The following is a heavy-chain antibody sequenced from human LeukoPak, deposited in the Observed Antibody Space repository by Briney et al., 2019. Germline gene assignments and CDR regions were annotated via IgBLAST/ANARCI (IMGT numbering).Heavy chain of an antibody. Sequence: GASVKVSCKVSGYTLTELSMHWVRQAPGKGLEWMGGFDPEDGETIYAQKFQGRATMTEDTSTDTAYMELSSLRSEDTAVYYCATAVNYCSGGSCYPGYYYGMDVWGQGTTVTVSS. J-gene: IGHJ6*02. CDR2: FDPEDGET. CDR1: GYTLTELS. V-gene: IGHV1-24*01. D-gene: IGHD2-15*01. CDR3: ATAVNYCSGGSCYPGYYYGMDV.